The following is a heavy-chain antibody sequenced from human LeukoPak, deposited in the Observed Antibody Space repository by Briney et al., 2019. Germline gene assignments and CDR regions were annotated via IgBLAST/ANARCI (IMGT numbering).Heavy chain of an antibody. Sequence: GESLKISCKGSGYSFTSYWIGWVRQMPGKGLEWMGIIYPGDSDTRYSPSFQGQVTISADKSISTAYLQWSSLKASDTAMYYCARHGMTTVTTSPFLRYYYGMDVWGQGTTVTVSS. D-gene: IGHD4-17*01. CDR3: ARHGMTTVTTSPFLRYYYGMDV. CDR2: IYPGDSDT. J-gene: IGHJ6*02. V-gene: IGHV5-51*01. CDR1: GYSFTSYW.